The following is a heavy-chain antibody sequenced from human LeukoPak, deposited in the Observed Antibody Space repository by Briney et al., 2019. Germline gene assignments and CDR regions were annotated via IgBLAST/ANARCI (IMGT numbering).Heavy chain of an antibody. J-gene: IGHJ3*01. CDR3: AKDWGITMIT. D-gene: IGHD3-22*01. CDR2: ISGDGGRG. CDR1: GFTFDDYA. Sequence: GGSLRLSCAASGFTFDDYAMHWVRQAPGKGLEWVSLISGDGGRGFYADSVKGRFTISRDNDKNSLFLQMNSLRIEDTALYYCAKDWGITMITWGQGTMVTVSS. V-gene: IGHV3-43*02.